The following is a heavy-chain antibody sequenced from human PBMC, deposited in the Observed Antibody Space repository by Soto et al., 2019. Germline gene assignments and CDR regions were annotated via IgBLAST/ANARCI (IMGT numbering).Heavy chain of an antibody. CDR2: INHSGST. J-gene: IGHJ6*02. D-gene: IGHD2-2*01. Sequence: PXDTLSLTCAVSGWSFSGYYWSWIRQPPGKGLDWIGEINHSGSTNYNPSLKSLVTISVDTSKNQFSLQLSLVTAADTAVDYCARGYCSSTSCHRGNYYGMDAWGHGTTVTVS. CDR1: GWSFSGYY. CDR3: ARGYCSSTSCHRGNYYGMDA. V-gene: IGHV4-34*01.